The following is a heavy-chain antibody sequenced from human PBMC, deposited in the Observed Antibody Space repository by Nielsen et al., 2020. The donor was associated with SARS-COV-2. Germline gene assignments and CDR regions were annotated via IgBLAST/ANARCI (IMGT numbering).Heavy chain of an antibody. CDR2: IDPSDSYT. D-gene: IGHD6-13*01. CDR3: ATTPDLPGIAAAGPHYYYYYGMDV. Sequence: GESLKISCKGSGYSFTSYWISWVRQMPGKGLEWMGRIDPSDSYTNYSPSFQGHVTISADKSISTAYLQWSSLKASDTAMYYCATTPDLPGIAAAGPHYYYYYGMDVWGQGTTVTVSS. J-gene: IGHJ6*02. CDR1: GYSFTSYW. V-gene: IGHV5-10-1*01.